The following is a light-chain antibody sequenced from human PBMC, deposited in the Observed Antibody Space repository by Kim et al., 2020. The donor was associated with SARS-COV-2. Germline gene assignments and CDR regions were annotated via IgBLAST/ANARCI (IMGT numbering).Light chain of an antibody. V-gene: IGLV1-44*01. CDR1: SSNIGTNT. J-gene: IGLJ3*02. Sequence: QRVTISCSGGSSNIGTNTVSWYQQLPGTAPKLLIHSNYQRPSGVPDRFSGSKSGTSASLAISGLQSEDDADYYCATWDDSLNGFWVFGGGTRLTVL. CDR2: SNY. CDR3: ATWDDSLNGFWV.